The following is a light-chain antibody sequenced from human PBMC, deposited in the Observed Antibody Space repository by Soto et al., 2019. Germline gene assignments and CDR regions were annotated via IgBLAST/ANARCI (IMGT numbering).Light chain of an antibody. CDR3: QQSYSGYT. CDR1: QTISSW. V-gene: IGKV1-5*03. Sequence: DIQMTQSPSTLSGSVGDRVTITCRASQTISSWLAWYQQKPGKAPKLLIYKASTLKSGVPSRFSGSGSGTEFTLTISSLQPDDFATYYCQQSYSGYTFGQGTKVDIK. J-gene: IGKJ2*01. CDR2: KAS.